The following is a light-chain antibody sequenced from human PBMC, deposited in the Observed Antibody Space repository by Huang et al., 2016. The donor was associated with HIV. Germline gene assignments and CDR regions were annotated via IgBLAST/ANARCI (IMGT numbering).Light chain of an antibody. Sequence: IEMTQSPPSLSASIGDRVTLTCRASRDIGTFLAWFHQKPGKPPKLPIYAASILYAGVPSGFTGSGSGTDFTLTISSLQSGDVGYYYCQKYDSAPRTFGQGTKVDLK. V-gene: IGKV1-27*01. CDR2: AAS. CDR1: RDIGTF. J-gene: IGKJ1*01. CDR3: QKYDSAPRT.